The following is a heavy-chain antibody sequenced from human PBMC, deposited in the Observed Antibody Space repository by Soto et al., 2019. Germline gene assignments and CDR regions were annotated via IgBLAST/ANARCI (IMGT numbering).Heavy chain of an antibody. J-gene: IGHJ4*02. Sequence: QVQLVESGGGVVQPGKSLRLSCAASGFTFSSYAMHWARQAPGKGLXWVTVISIRGGDEYYAESVRGRFTISRDDSKNTLYLQMDSLRVEDTAVYYCARGTIVARQHLDYWGQGTLVTVSS. D-gene: IGHD6-6*01. CDR3: ARGTIVARQHLDY. CDR2: ISIRGGDE. V-gene: IGHV3-30*03. CDR1: GFTFSSYA.